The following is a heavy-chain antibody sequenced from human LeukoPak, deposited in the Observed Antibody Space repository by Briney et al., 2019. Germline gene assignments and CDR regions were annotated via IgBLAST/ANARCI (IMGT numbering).Heavy chain of an antibody. CDR3: ARDQGVYCSSTSCYYSWFDP. D-gene: IGHD2-2*01. J-gene: IGHJ5*02. CDR1: GFTVSSNS. V-gene: IGHV3-53*01. Sequence: GGSLRLSCTVSGFTVSSNSMSWVRQAPGKGLEWVSFIYSDNTHYSDSVKGRFTISRDNSKNTLYLQMNSLRAEDTAVYYCARDQGVYCSSTSCYYSWFDPWGQGTLVTVSS. CDR2: IYSDNT.